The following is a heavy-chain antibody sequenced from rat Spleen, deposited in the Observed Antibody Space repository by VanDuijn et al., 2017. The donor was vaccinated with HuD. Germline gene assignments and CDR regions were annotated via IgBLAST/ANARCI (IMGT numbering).Heavy chain of an antibody. D-gene: IGHD1-1*01. Sequence: EVQLVESGGGLVQPGRSLKLSCAASGFTFSNYGMAWVRQATTKGLEWVAAISYDGSSTYYRDSVKGRFTITRDNAKSNLNRQMDSLRSDETDTYYCTSDKALYYYSAPYYLDYWGPGTMVTVSS. CDR2: ISYDGSST. CDR3: TSDKALYYYSAPYYLDY. V-gene: IGHV5-29*01. J-gene: IGHJ1*01. CDR1: GFTFSNYG.